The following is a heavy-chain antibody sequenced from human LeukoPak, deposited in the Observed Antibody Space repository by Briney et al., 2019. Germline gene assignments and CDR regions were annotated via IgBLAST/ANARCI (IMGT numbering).Heavy chain of an antibody. Sequence: ASVTVACKASGYTLSGHYIHWVRQAPGQGLEWMGWVSPSGRDTKYAQKFEGRVTITRDTSTTYMEMRRLRADDTAVYFCARAETDPYSSFQVDHWGQGTQVTVSS. CDR1: GYTLSGHY. D-gene: IGHD2-21*01. V-gene: IGHV1-2*02. J-gene: IGHJ4*02. CDR2: VSPSGRDT. CDR3: ARAETDPYSSFQVDH.